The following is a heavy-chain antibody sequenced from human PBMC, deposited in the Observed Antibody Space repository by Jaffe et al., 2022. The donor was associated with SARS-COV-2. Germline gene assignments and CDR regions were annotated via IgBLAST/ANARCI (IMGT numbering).Heavy chain of an antibody. Sequence: EVQLVQSGAEVKKPGESLRISCKGSGYRFLDYWIGWVRQMPGEGLEWMAIISPGGSDIQYSPSCQGRVTISADKSINTIYLQWATLRASDSGMYYCAKRLKEGLALATEADWIDPWGQGTLVTVSS. D-gene: IGHD2-21*02. J-gene: IGHJ5*02. CDR2: ISPGGSDI. CDR1: GYRFLDYW. CDR3: AKRLKEGLALATEADWIDP. V-gene: IGHV5-51*01.